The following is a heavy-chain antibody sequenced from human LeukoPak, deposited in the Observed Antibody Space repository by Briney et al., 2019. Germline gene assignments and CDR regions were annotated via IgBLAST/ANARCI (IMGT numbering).Heavy chain of an antibody. CDR2: VSAGSTT. CDR1: GFTFSNYA. CDR3: TKGQPMFDY. Sequence: GGSLRLSCAASGFTFSNYAMNWVRQAPGKGLEWVSTVSAGSTTYYADSVKGRFTISRDNSKNTLYLQMNSLRAEDTPVYYCTKGQPMFDYWGQGTLVTVSS. D-gene: IGHD2-2*01. V-gene: IGHV3-23*01. J-gene: IGHJ4*02.